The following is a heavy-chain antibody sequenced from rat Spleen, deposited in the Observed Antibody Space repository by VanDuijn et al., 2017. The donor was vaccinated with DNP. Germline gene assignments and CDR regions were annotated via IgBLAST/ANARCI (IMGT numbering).Heavy chain of an antibody. CDR2: IRFDGGST. D-gene: IGHD4-3*01. V-gene: IGHV5-20*01. J-gene: IGHJ4*01. CDR1: GFIFSDYY. CDR3: ATIQFGVRGYAMDA. Sequence: EVQLVESGGGLVQPGRSLKLSCAASGFIFSDYYMAWVRQAPTKGLEWVAYIRFDGGSTYYGDSVKGRFTISRDNAKSTLYLQMSKRGSEDTAIYYCATIQFGVRGYAMDAWGQGTSVTVSS.